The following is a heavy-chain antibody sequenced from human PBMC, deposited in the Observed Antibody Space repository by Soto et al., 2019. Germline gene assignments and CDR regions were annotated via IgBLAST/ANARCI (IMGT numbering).Heavy chain of an antibody. CDR1: GFTFSSYA. Sequence: GGSLRLSCAASGFTFSSYAMHWVRQAPGKGLEWVAVISYDGSNKYYADSVKGRFTISRDNSKNTLYLQMNSLRGEDTAVYYCARDQWACTAGDCTSFDNYYGMDVWGQGATVTVSS. CDR2: ISYDGSNK. V-gene: IGHV3-30-3*01. CDR3: ARDQWACTAGDCTSFDNYYGMDV. J-gene: IGHJ6*02. D-gene: IGHD2-8*02.